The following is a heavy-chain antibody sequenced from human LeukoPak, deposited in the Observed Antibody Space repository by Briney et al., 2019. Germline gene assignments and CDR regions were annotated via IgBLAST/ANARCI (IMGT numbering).Heavy chain of an antibody. CDR2: IIPIFGIA. CDR1: GGTFSSYA. CDR3: AHEYYYDSSGYYGMDY. D-gene: IGHD3-22*01. Sequence: SVKVFCKASGGTFSSYAISWVRQAPGQGLEWMGRIIPIFGIANYAQKFQGRVTITADKSTSTAYMELSSLRSEDTAVYYCAHEYYYDSSGYYGMDYWGQGTLVTVSS. V-gene: IGHV1-69*04. J-gene: IGHJ4*02.